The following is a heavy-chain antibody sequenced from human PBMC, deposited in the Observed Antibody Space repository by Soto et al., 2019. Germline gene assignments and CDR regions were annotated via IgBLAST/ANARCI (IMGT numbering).Heavy chain of an antibody. CDR2: INHSGST. J-gene: IGHJ4*02. D-gene: IGHD6-13*01. CDR3: ARRKGSSPVGY. V-gene: IGHV4-34*01. Sequence: QVQLQQWGAGLLKPSETLSLTCAVYGGSFSGYFWSWIRQPPGKGLEWIGEINHSGSTNYNPSLKSRVTILLDTSKNQFALKLSSVTAADTAVYDCARRKGSSPVGYWGQGTLVTVSS. CDR1: GGSFSGYF.